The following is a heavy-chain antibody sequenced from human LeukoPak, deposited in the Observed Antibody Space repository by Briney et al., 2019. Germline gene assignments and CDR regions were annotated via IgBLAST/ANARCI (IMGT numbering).Heavy chain of an antibody. Sequence: SEPLSLTCTVSGVFHDDHYWICLRHTPGKALEWIGEINHSGYTNDNPSLKSRVTLSIDTSRKQFSLNLRSVTVADAGTYYCTRMTTGHDYWGQGTLVTVSS. V-gene: IGHV4-34*01. CDR3: TRMTTGHDY. J-gene: IGHJ4*02. CDR1: GVFHDDHY. D-gene: IGHD4-17*01. CDR2: INHSGYT.